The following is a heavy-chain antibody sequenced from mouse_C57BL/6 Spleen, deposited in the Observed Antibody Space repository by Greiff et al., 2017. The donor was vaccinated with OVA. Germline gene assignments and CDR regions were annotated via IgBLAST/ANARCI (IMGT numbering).Heavy chain of an antibody. CDR3: ARNWDEYYYAMDY. J-gene: IGHJ4*01. CDR2: IYPGDGDT. D-gene: IGHD4-1*01. CDR1: GYAFSSSW. Sequence: QVQLQQSGPELVKPGASVKISCKASGYAFSSSWMNWVKQRPGKGLEWIGRIYPGDGDTNYNGKFKGKATLTADKSSSTAYMQLSSLTSEDSAVYFCARNWDEYYYAMDYWGQGTSVTVSS. V-gene: IGHV1-82*01.